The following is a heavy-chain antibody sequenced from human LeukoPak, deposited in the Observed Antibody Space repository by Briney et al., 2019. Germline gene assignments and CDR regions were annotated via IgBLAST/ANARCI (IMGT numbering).Heavy chain of an antibody. CDR3: ARGGRIQYYFDY. D-gene: IGHD4-11*01. J-gene: IGHJ4*02. Sequence: PGGSLRLSCAASGFTFSSNGMHWVRQAPGKGLEWVAVIWYDGSNKYYADSVKGRLTISRDNSKNTLYLQMNSLRAEDTAVYYCARGGRIQYYFDYWGQGILVTVSS. CDR2: IWYDGSNK. CDR1: GFTFSSNG. V-gene: IGHV3-33*01.